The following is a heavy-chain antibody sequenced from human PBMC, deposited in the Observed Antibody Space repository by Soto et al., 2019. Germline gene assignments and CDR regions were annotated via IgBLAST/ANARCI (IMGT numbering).Heavy chain of an antibody. CDR1: GGSISSYY. Sequence: PSETLSLTCTVSGGSISSYYWSWIRQPPGKGLEWIGYIYHSGSTNFNPSLKSRVTISVDTSKNQFSLKLSSVTAADTAVYYCARRWGRSFDYWGQGTLVTVS. V-gene: IGHV4-59*01. D-gene: IGHD2-15*01. CDR3: ARRWGRSFDY. J-gene: IGHJ4*02. CDR2: IYHSGST.